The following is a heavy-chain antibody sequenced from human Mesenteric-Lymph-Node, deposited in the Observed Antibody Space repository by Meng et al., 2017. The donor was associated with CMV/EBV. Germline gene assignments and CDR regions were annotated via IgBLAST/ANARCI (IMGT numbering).Heavy chain of an antibody. CDR1: GFTFSDYY. V-gene: IGHV3-7*01. CDR2: LNHDGSEE. J-gene: IGHJ4*02. Sequence: GESLKISCAASGFTFSDYYMSWIRQAPGKGLEWVATLNHDGSEEYCVDSVKGRFTISRDNAKKSLFLQMNSLRGEDTAVYYCARGTGEPGMDYWGQGALVTVSS. CDR3: ARGTGEPGMDY. D-gene: IGHD1-1*01.